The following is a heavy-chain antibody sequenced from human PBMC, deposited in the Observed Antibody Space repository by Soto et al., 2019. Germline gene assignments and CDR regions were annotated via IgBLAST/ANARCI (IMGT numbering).Heavy chain of an antibody. Sequence: QVQLMQSGAEVKKPGSSVKVSCKASGGTFSSYTISWVRQAPGQGLEWMGRIIPILGIANYAQKFQGRVTITADKSTSTAYMELSSLRSEDTAVYYCARGAGGYCSGGSCYSLSDWGQGTLVTVSS. CDR3: ARGAGGYCSGGSCYSLSD. CDR1: GGTFSSYT. V-gene: IGHV1-69*02. J-gene: IGHJ4*02. CDR2: IIPILGIA. D-gene: IGHD2-15*01.